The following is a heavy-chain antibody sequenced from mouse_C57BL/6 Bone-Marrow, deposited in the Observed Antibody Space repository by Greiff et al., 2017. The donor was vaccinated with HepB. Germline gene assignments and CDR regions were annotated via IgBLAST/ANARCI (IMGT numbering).Heavy chain of an antibody. CDR3: TTPGVALYWYFDV. Sequence: VQLQQSGAELVRPGASVKLSCTASGFNITDDYMHWVKQRPEQGLEWIGWIDPENGDTEYASKFQGKATITADTSSNTAYLQLSSLTSEDTAVYYCTTPGVALYWYFDVWGTGTTVTVSS. CDR2: IDPENGDT. V-gene: IGHV14-4*01. CDR1: GFNITDDY. J-gene: IGHJ1*03. D-gene: IGHD1-1*01.